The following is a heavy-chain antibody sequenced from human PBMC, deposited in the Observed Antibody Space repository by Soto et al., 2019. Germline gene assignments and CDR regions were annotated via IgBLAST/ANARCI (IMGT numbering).Heavy chain of an antibody. CDR2: IYYSGST. CDR1: GGSISSYY. CDR3: ARHSDTAMVYYYYYGMDV. J-gene: IGHJ6*02. Sequence: SETLSLTCTVSGGSISSYYWSWIRQPPGKGLEWIGYIYYSGSTNYNPSLKSRVTISVDTSKNQFSLKLSSVTAADTAVYYCARHSDTAMVYYYYYGMDVWGQGTTVTVS. V-gene: IGHV4-59*08. D-gene: IGHD5-18*01.